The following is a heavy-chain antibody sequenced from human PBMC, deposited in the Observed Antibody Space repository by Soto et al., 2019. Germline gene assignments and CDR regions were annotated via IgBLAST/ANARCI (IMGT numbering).Heavy chain of an antibody. Sequence: GGSLRLSCAASGFTFSSYAMSWVRQAPGKGLEWVSTISGSGGNTYYADSVKGRFTISRDNSKNTLYLQMNSLRAEDTAVYYCAKDPYCSGGSCYRYFQHWGQGTLVTVSS. D-gene: IGHD2-15*01. CDR1: GFTFSSYA. J-gene: IGHJ1*01. CDR2: ISGSGGNT. CDR3: AKDPYCSGGSCYRYFQH. V-gene: IGHV3-23*01.